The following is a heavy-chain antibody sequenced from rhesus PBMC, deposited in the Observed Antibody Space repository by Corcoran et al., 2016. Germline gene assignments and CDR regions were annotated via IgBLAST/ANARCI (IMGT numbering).Heavy chain of an antibody. D-gene: IGHD4-23*01. CDR3: ARDKVTLFDY. Sequence: QVQLQESGPGVVKPSETLSLTCAVAGGSISGYYLWSWLPPPPGKGLEWIGYIGGSSGSTNYNPSLKNRVTISKDTSKNQFSLKLSSVTAADTAVYYCARDKVTLFDYWGQGVLVTVSS. CDR1: GGSISGYYL. V-gene: IGHV4-127*01. CDR2: IGGSSGST. J-gene: IGHJ4*01.